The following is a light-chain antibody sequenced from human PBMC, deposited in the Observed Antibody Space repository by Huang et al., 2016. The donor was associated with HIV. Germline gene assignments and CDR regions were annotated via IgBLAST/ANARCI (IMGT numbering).Light chain of an antibody. J-gene: IGKJ2*01. Sequence: EMVMTQSPDTLSVSPGERVTLSCRASEGVSSNLAWYQQKPGQAPRLLIHGVSTRVTGIPARFSGSGSETDFTLTIHSLQSEDLAVYYCQQYNSWPRTFGRGTKLEIK. CDR3: QQYNSWPRT. CDR2: GVS. CDR1: EGVSSN. V-gene: IGKV3-15*01.